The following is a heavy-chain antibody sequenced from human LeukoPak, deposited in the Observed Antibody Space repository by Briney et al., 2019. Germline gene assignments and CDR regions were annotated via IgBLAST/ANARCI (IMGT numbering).Heavy chain of an antibody. V-gene: IGHV1-46*01. Sequence: ASVKVSCKASGYTFTSYYLHWMRQAPGQGLEWMGIVNPSGGTTNYAQKFQGRVTLTRDTSTSTVYMVLSSLRSEDTAVYYCARDRGGVGATFLGYGMDVWGQGTTVNVSS. CDR2: VNPSGGTT. CDR3: ARDRGGVGATFLGYGMDV. CDR1: GYTFTSYY. J-gene: IGHJ6*02. D-gene: IGHD1-26*01.